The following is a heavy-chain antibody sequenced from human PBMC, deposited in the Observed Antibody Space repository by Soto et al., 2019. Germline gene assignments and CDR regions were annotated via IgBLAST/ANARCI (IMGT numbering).Heavy chain of an antibody. CDR2: ISWNSGSI. J-gene: IGHJ4*02. CDR3: AKERWLVLSFYCDY. Sequence: EVQLVESGGGLVQPGRSLRLSCAASGFTFDDYAMHWVRQAPGKGLEWVSGISWNSGSIGYADSVKGRFTISRDNAKNSLYLQMTSLRAEDTALYYCAKERWLVLSFYCDYWGQGTLVTVSS. D-gene: IGHD6-19*01. CDR1: GFTFDDYA. V-gene: IGHV3-9*01.